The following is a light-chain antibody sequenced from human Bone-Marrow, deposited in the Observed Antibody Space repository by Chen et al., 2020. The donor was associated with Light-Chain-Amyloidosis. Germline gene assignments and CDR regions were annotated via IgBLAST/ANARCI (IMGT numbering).Light chain of an antibody. CDR1: SSDVGGDNH. J-gene: IGLJ1*01. CDR3: SSYTITNTLV. V-gene: IGLV2-14*01. CDR2: EVT. Sequence: QSALTQPDSVSGSPGQSLTISCTGTSSDVGGDNHVSWYQQHPDKAPKLMIYEVTNRPSSVPDRFSGSKSDNTASLTISGLQTEDEADYFCSSYTITNTLVFGSGTRVTVL.